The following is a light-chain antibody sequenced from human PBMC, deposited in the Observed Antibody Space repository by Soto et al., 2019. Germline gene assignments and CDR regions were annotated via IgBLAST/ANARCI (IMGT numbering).Light chain of an antibody. Sequence: DIQMTQSPSSMSASVGDRVTITCQASQDIRNFLNWYQQKPGKAPKLLIYDASNLETGVPSRFSGSGSGTDFTFTISSLQPEDVATYYGQQYHSRLTFGGGTKVEIE. CDR1: QDIRNF. CDR2: DAS. V-gene: IGKV1-33*01. CDR3: QQYHSRLT. J-gene: IGKJ4*01.